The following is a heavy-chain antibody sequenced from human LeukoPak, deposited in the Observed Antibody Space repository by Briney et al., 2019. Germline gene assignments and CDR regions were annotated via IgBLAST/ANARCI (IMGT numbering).Heavy chain of an antibody. V-gene: IGHV4-38-2*02. Sequence: ASETLSLTCTVSDDSISSGYYWGWIRQPPGKGLEWIGSIYHSGTTYYNPSLKSRVTISVDTSKKQFSLKLSSLTAADTAVYYCARQPSNYYYHYYMDVWGKGTTVTVSS. J-gene: IGHJ6*03. CDR3: ARQPSNYYYHYYMDV. CDR2: IYHSGTT. CDR1: DDSISSGYY.